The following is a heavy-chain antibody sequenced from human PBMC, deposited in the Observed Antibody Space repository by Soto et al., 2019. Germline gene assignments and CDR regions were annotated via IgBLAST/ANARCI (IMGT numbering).Heavy chain of an antibody. Sequence: QVQLVQSGAEVKKPGSSVKVSCKASGGTFSSYAISWVRQAPGQGLEWMGGIIPIFGTANYAQKFQGRVTITADESTSTAYMELSSLRSEDTAVYYCVSTQTYSGYDYGGRGYWGQGTLVTVSS. V-gene: IGHV1-69*01. J-gene: IGHJ4*02. CDR2: IIPIFGTA. CDR3: VSTQTYSGYDYGGRGY. D-gene: IGHD5-12*01. CDR1: GGTFSSYA.